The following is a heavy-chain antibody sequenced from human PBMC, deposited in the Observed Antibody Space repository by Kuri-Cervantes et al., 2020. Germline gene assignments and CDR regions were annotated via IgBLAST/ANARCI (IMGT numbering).Heavy chain of an antibody. CDR2: ISYDGSNK. J-gene: IGHJ4*02. D-gene: IGHD2-15*01. CDR1: GFTFSSYG. CDR3: ATDLRYCSGGTCYGILDC. V-gene: IGHV3-30*03. Sequence: GGSLRLSCAASGFTFSSYGMHWVRQAPGKGLEWVAVISYDGSNKYYADSVKGRFTISRDNSKNTLYLQMNSLRAEDTAVYYCATDLRYCSGGTCYGILDCWGQGTLVTVSS.